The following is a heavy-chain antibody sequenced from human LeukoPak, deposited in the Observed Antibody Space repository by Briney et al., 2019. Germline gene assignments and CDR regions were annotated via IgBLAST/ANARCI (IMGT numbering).Heavy chain of an antibody. Sequence: PSETLSLTCTVSGGSISSYYWSWIRQPPGNGLEWIGYIYYSGSTNYNPSLKSRVTISVDTSKNQFSLKLSSVTAADTAVYYCARQVDYYDSSGYYAAFDIWGQGTMVTVSS. D-gene: IGHD3-22*01. CDR3: ARQVDYYDSSGYYAAFDI. V-gene: IGHV4-59*08. CDR1: GGSISSYY. J-gene: IGHJ3*02. CDR2: IYYSGST.